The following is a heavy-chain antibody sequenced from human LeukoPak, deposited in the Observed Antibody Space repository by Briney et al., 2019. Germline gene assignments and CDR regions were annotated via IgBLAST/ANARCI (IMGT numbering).Heavy chain of an antibody. V-gene: IGHV3-9*01. CDR1: GFTFDDYA. D-gene: IGHD4-17*01. CDR2: ISWNSGSI. J-gene: IGHJ4*02. Sequence: PGRYLRLSCAASGFTFDDYAMHWVRQAPGKGLEWVSGISWNSGSIGYADSVKGRFTISRDNAKNSLYLQMNSLRAKDTALYYCAKDIDGYGDDPFDYWGQGTLVTVSS. CDR3: AKDIDGYGDDPFDY.